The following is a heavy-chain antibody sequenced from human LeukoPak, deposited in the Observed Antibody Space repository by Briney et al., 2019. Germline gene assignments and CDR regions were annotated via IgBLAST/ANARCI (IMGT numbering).Heavy chain of an antibody. J-gene: IGHJ4*02. CDR3: ARDMGGLIKKNYFDY. CDR2: ISAYNGYT. V-gene: IGHV1-18*01. D-gene: IGHD3-10*01. CDR1: GYTFTNYY. Sequence: ASVKVSCKASGYTFTNYYITWVRQAPGQGLEWMGWISAYNGYTNYAQKLQGRVTMTTDTSTSTAYMELRSLRSDDTAVYYCARDMGGLIKKNYFDYWGQGTLVTVSS.